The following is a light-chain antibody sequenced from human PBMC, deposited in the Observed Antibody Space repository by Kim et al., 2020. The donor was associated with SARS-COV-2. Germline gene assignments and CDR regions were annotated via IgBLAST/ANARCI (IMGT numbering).Light chain of an antibody. CDR1: SSNIGANYD. V-gene: IGLV1-40*01. CDR2: RNS. CDR3: QSYDSSLSHAV. Sequence: VTISCTGGSSNIGANYDVHWYQHLPGTAPKLLIYRNSNRPSGVPDRFSGSKSGTSASLAITGLQAEDEADYSCQSYDSSLSHAVFGGGTQLTVL. J-gene: IGLJ7*01.